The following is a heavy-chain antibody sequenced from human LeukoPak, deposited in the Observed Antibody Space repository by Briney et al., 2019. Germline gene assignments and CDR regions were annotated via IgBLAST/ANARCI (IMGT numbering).Heavy chain of an antibody. CDR1: GFTFNRFG. J-gene: IGHJ4*02. D-gene: IGHD6-13*01. CDR2: IWYDGSNK. CDR3: ARGTSAGGPISPFDF. V-gene: IGHV3-33*01. Sequence: PGGSLRLSCATSGFTFNRFGMHWVRQAPGKGLEWVAVIWYDGSNKDYADSVKGRFSISRDNAKNTVYLQMNSLRAEDTGIYYCARGTSAGGPISPFDFWGQGTVVTVSS.